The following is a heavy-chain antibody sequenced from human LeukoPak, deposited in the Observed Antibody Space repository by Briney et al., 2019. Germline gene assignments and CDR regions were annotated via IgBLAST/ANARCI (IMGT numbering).Heavy chain of an antibody. V-gene: IGHV1-69*13. J-gene: IGHJ4*02. CDR2: IIPIFGTA. D-gene: IGHD3-16*02. CDR1: GVTFSSYG. CDR3: ARGSRFTVRPSNPTLGYFDY. Sequence: SVKVSCKASGVTFSSYGISWVRQAPGQGLEWMGGIIPIFGTANYAQKFQGRVTITADESTSTAYMELSSLRSEDTAVYYCARGSRFTVRPSNPTLGYFDYWGQGTLVTVSS.